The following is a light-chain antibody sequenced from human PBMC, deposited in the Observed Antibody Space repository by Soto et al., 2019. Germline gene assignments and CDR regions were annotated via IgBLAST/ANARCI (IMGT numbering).Light chain of an antibody. CDR1: QSVSSN. V-gene: IGKV3D-15*01. J-gene: IGKJ4*01. Sequence: EIVMTQSPAPLSVSPGERATLSCSASQSVSSNLAWYQQKPGQAPRLLIYGASTRATGIPARFSGGGSGTEFTLSISSLQSEDFAVYYCQQYKNWPPLTFCGGTKVAIK. CDR2: GAS. CDR3: QQYKNWPPLT.